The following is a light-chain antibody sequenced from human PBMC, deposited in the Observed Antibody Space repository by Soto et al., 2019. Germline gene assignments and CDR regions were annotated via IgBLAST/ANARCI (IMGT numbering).Light chain of an antibody. J-gene: IGKJ5*01. CDR1: QSISSY. V-gene: IGKV1-39*01. Sequence: DIQMTQSPSSLSASVGDRVTITCRASQSISSYLNWYQQKPGKAPKLLIYAASTLQSGVPSRFSGSGSGTDFTLTISSLHPEDFVPYHCQQSYRTPITFGQGTRLEIK. CDR2: AAS. CDR3: QQSYRTPIT.